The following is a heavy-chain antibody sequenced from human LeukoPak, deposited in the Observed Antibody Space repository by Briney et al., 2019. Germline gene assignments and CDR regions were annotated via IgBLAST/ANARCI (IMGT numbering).Heavy chain of an antibody. CDR3: AKDSPILTY. D-gene: IGHD3-9*01. CDR2: LHPSGST. V-gene: IGHV4-4*07. CDR1: GGSISLYY. J-gene: IGHJ4*02. Sequence: PSETLSLTCTISGGSISLYYWNWIRQPAGKGLEWIGLLHPSGSTTYNPSLESRVTMSLDTSNNQFSLNLTSVTAADTAVYYCAKDSPILTYWGQGTLVSVSS.